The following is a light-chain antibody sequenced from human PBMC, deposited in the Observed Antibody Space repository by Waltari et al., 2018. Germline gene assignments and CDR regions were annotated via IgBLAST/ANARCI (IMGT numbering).Light chain of an antibody. CDR1: QNISPW. V-gene: IGKV1-5*03. CDR3: QRYKTSFRT. J-gene: IGKJ1*01. Sequence: DIQMTQSPSTLSASVGDRVTITCRASQNISPWLAWHQQKPGKAPRLLIYKTSTLESGVPSRFSGSGSGTEFTLTINSLQPEDFATYYCQRYKTSFRTFGQGTRVEIK. CDR2: KTS.